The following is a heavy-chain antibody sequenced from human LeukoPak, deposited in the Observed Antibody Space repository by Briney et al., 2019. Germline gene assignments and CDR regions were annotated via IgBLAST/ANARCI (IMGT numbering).Heavy chain of an antibody. D-gene: IGHD2-15*01. CDR1: GGSFSGYY. CDR2: INHSGST. CDR3: AGKGGLPVDV. V-gene: IGHV4-34*01. Sequence: PSETLSLTCAVSGGSFSGYYWSWIRQPPGKGLEWIGEINHSGSTNYNPSLKSRVTISVDTSKNQFSLKLSSVTAADTAVYYCAGKGGLPVDVWGKGTTVTVSS. J-gene: IGHJ6*04.